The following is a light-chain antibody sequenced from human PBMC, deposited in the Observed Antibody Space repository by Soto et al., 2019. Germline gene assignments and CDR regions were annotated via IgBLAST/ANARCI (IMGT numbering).Light chain of an antibody. J-gene: IGLJ1*01. CDR1: SSDVGGYNY. CDR3: CSYAGSYTFV. V-gene: IGLV2-11*01. Sequence: QPVLNQPRAGSGCPGQSVAISCTGTSSDVGGYNYVSWYQQHPGKAPKLMIYDVSKRPSGVPDRFSGSKSGNTASLTISGLQAEDEADYYCCSYAGSYTFVFGTGTKVTVL. CDR2: DVS.